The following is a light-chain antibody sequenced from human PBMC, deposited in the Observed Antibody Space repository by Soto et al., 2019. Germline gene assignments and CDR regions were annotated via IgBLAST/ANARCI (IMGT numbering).Light chain of an antibody. CDR1: QSVRSF. V-gene: IGKV3-11*01. CDR3: QQRRSWPPALT. CDR2: DAS. Sequence: EIVLQPSLATVSCSPGERSPLSFRASQSVRSFLAWYQQKPGQAPRLLIYDASNRATGVPGRFSGSGSGTDFTLTISSLEPEDFAVYYCQQRRSWPPALTCGRGTKVDIK. J-gene: IGKJ4*01.